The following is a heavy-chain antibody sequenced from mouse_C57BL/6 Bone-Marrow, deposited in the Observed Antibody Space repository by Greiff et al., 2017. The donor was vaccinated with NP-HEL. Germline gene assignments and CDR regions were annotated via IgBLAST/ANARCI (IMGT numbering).Heavy chain of an antibody. V-gene: IGHV1-55*01. Sequence: QVQLQQPGAELVKPGASVKMSCKASGYTFTSYWITWVKQRPGQGLEWIGDIYPGSGSTNYNEKFKSKATLTVDTSSSTAYMQLSSLTSEDSAVYYCARRPYYYGSSDEAMDYWGQGTSVTVSS. CDR3: ARRPYYYGSSDEAMDY. D-gene: IGHD1-1*01. CDR1: GYTFTSYW. J-gene: IGHJ4*01. CDR2: IYPGSGST.